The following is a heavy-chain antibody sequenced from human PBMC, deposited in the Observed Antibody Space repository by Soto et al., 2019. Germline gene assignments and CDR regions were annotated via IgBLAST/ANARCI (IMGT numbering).Heavy chain of an antibody. V-gene: IGHV3-7*01. CDR1: GFIFRNYW. J-gene: IGHJ4*02. CDR2: IKQDGSET. Sequence: QLVESGGGLFRPGGSLRLSCTVSGFIFRNYWMAWARQAPGKGLRWVAVIKQDGSETNFVDSLGGRFTISRDNAENSLFLHMNGLRADDTAVYYCVRDWDSWGQGTLVTVSS. CDR3: VRDWDS.